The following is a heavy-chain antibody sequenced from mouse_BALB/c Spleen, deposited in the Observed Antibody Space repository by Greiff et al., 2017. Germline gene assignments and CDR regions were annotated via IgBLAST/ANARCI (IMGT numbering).Heavy chain of an antibody. D-gene: IGHD4-1*01. J-gene: IGHJ2*01. CDR1: GFTFSSYG. CDR3: ARGTGNDY. V-gene: IGHV5-6*01. CDR2: ISSGGSYT. Sequence: EVKLVESGGDLVKPGGSLKLSCAASGFTFSSYGMSWVRQTPDKRLEWVATISSGGSYTYYPDSVKGRFTISRDNAKNTLYLQMSSLKSEDTAMYYCARGTGNDYWGQGTTLTVSS.